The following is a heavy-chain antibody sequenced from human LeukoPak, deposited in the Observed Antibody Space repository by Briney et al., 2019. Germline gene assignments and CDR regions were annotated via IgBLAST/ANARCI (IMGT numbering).Heavy chain of an antibody. J-gene: IGHJ4*02. Sequence: ASLKVSCKASGYTFTGYYMHWVRQAPGQGLEWMGWINSNSGGTNYAQKFQGRVTMTRDTSISTAYMELSRLRSDDTAVYYCARERLVAGSKPARWKNDYWGQGTLVPVSS. D-gene: IGHD6-19*01. CDR1: GYTFTGYY. CDR2: INSNSGGT. V-gene: IGHV1-2*02. CDR3: ARERLVAGSKPARWKNDY.